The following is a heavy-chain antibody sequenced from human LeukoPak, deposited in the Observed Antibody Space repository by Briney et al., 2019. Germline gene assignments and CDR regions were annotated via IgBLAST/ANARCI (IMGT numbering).Heavy chain of an antibody. CDR3: AKDQGSAYCGGDCYSDY. J-gene: IGHJ4*02. V-gene: IGHV3-23*01. CDR1: GFTFSSYA. Sequence: PGGSLRLSCAASGFTFSSYAMSWVRQAPGKGLEWVSAISGSGGSTYYADSVKGRFTISRDNSKNTLYLQMNSLRAEDTAVYYCAKDQGSAYCGGDCYSDYWGQGTLVTVSS. CDR2: ISGSGGST. D-gene: IGHD2-21*02.